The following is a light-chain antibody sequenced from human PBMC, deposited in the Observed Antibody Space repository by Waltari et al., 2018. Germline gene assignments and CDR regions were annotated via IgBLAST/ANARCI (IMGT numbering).Light chain of an antibody. CDR1: QSLTKRY. Sequence: ANQSLTKRYLAWYQQKPGQAPRLLIYGASSRAAGIPDRFSGSGSGTDFTLIISRLEPDDFAVYYCQQYGSSILYTFGQGTKLEIK. V-gene: IGKV3-20*01. J-gene: IGKJ2*01. CDR3: QQYGSSILYT. CDR2: GAS.